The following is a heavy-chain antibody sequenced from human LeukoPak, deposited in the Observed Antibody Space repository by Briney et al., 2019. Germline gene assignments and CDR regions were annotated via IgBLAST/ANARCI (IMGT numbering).Heavy chain of an antibody. J-gene: IGHJ4*02. CDR3: AIDIVVVPAAV. CDR2: ISAYNGNT. CDR1: GYTFTSYD. V-gene: IGHV1-18*01. D-gene: IGHD2-2*01. Sequence: ASVKVPCKASGYTFTSYDINWVRQATGQGLEWMGWISAYNGNTNYAQKLQGRVTMTTDTSTSTAYMGLRSLRSDDTAVYYCAIDIVVVPAAVWGQGTLVTVSS.